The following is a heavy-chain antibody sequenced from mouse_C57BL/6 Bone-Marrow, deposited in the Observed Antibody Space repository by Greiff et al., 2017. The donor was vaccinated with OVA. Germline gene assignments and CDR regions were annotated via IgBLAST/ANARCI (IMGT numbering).Heavy chain of an antibody. J-gene: IGHJ3*01. CDR1: GFTFSSYA. CDR2: ISDGGSYT. CDR3: ARENYYGSSLGWFAY. Sequence: EVQVVESGGGLVKPGGSLKLSCAASGFTFSSYAMSWVRQTPEKRLEWVATISDGGSYTYYPDNVKGRFTISSANAKNNLYLQMSHLKSEDTAMYYCARENYYGSSLGWFAYWGQGTLVTVSA. D-gene: IGHD1-1*01. V-gene: IGHV5-4*01.